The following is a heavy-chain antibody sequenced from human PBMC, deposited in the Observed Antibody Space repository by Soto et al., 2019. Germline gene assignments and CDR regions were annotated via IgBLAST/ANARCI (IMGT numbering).Heavy chain of an antibody. CDR3: ASDAAASYCSSTSCSGRFDP. V-gene: IGHV3-53*01. Sequence: PGGSLRLSCPVSGFTVTSYYMNWVRHTPAQALEWVSVIYSDGSTYYADSVKGRFTISRENSKNTLYLQTNSLRAEDTAMYYCASDAAASYCSSTSCSGRFDPWGQGSLVTVSS. D-gene: IGHD2-2*01. CDR2: IYSDGST. J-gene: IGHJ5*02. CDR1: GFTVTSYY.